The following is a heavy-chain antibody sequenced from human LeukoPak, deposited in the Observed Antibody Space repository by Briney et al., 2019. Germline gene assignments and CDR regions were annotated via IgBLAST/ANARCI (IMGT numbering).Heavy chain of an antibody. CDR2: ISSSSSYI. CDR3: AKVEDIVVVVAEGAFYY. CDR1: GFTFSSYS. V-gene: IGHV3-21*01. Sequence: PGGSLRLSCAASGFTFSSYSMNWVRQAPGKGLEWVSFISSSSSYIYYADSVKGRFTISRDNAKNSLYLQMNSLRAEDTAVYYCAKVEDIVVVVAEGAFYYWGQGTLVTVSS. J-gene: IGHJ4*02. D-gene: IGHD2-15*01.